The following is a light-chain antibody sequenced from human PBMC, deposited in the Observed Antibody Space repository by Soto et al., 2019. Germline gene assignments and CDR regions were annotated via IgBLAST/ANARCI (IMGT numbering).Light chain of an antibody. CDR1: QSVSSN. CDR2: GAS. Sequence: EIVMTQSPATLSVSPGERATLSCRASQSVSSNLAWYQQKPGQAPRLLIYGASTRATGIPARFSGSGSGTEFTLKISSLQSEDLGVYYCQQYNNWPPLTFGGGTKVEIK. CDR3: QQYNNWPPLT. V-gene: IGKV3-15*01. J-gene: IGKJ4*01.